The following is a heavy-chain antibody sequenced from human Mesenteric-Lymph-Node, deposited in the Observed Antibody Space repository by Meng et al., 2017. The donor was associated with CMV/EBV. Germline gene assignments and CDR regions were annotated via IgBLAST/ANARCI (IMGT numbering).Heavy chain of an antibody. CDR2: ISGSGGST. D-gene: IGHD3-16*01. V-gene: IGHV3-23*01. J-gene: IGHJ4*02. CDR1: GFTFSRYS. Sequence: GESLKISCAASGFTFSRYSMNWVRQAPGKGLEWVSAISGSGGSTYYADSVKGRFTISRDNSKNTLYLQMNSLRAEDTAVYYCAKGSPFGDWGQGTLVTVSS. CDR3: AKGSPFGD.